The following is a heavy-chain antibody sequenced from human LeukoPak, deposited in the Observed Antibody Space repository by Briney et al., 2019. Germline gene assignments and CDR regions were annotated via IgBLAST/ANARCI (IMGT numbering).Heavy chain of an antibody. CDR2: IIPIFGTA. Sequence: SVKVSCKASGGAFSSYAISWVRQAPGQGLEWMGGIIPIFGTANYAQKFQGRVTITADESTSTAYMELSSLRSEDTAMYYCASSTTIFGVVIISYYGMDVWGQGTTVTVSS. D-gene: IGHD3-3*01. V-gene: IGHV1-69*13. CDR3: ASSTTIFGVVIISYYGMDV. CDR1: GGAFSSYA. J-gene: IGHJ6*02.